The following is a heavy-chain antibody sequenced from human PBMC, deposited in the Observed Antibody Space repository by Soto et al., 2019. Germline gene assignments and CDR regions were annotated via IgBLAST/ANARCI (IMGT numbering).Heavy chain of an antibody. D-gene: IGHD2-15*01. CDR1: GYSFTSYW. Sequence: PGESLKISCKGSGYSFTSYWIGWVRQMPGKGLEWMGIIYPGDSDTRYSPSFQGQVTISADKSISTAYLQWSSLKASDTAMYYCARHGLGYCSGGSCYSYHYYGVDVWGQGTTVTVSS. CDR2: IYPGDSDT. V-gene: IGHV5-51*01. CDR3: ARHGLGYCSGGSCYSYHYYGVDV. J-gene: IGHJ6*02.